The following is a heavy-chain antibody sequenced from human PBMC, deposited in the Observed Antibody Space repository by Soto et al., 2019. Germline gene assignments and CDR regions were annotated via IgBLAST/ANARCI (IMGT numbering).Heavy chain of an antibody. J-gene: IGHJ4*02. CDR2: IIPILGIA. CDR1: GGTFSSYT. D-gene: IGHD6-13*01. V-gene: IGHV1-69*08. CDR3: AREGSSWYYCDY. Sequence: QVQLVQSGAEVKKPGSSVKVSCKASGGTFSSYTISWVRQAPGQGLEWMGRIIPILGIANYAQKFQGRVTITADKSTSTAYMELSSLRSEDTAVYYCAREGSSWYYCDYWGQGTLVTVSS.